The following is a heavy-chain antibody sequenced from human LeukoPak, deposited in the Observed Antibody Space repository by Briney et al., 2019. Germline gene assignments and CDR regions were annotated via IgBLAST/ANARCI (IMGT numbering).Heavy chain of an antibody. CDR2: IIPIFGTA. CDR1: GGTFSSYA. J-gene: IGHJ3*02. D-gene: IGHD3-22*01. Sequence: SVKVSCKASGGTFSSYAISWVRQAPGQGLEWMGGIIPIFGTANYAQKFQGRVTITADKSTSTAYMELSSLRSEDTAVYYCARDPPYYDSSGYQDAFDIWGQGTMVTVSS. V-gene: IGHV1-69*06. CDR3: ARDPPYYDSSGYQDAFDI.